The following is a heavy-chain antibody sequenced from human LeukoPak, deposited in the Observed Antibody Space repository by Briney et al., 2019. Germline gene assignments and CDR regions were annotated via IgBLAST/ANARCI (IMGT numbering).Heavy chain of an antibody. D-gene: IGHD3-10*01. J-gene: IGHJ6*02. CDR2: IWYDGSNK. Sequence: GTSLRLSCAASGFTFSSYGMHWVRQAPGKGLEWVAVIWYDGSNKYYADSVKGRFTISRDNSKNTLYLQMNSLRAEDTAVYYCARFRGFGEPRMDVWGQGTTVTVSS. CDR1: GFTFSSYG. V-gene: IGHV3-33*01. CDR3: ARFRGFGEPRMDV.